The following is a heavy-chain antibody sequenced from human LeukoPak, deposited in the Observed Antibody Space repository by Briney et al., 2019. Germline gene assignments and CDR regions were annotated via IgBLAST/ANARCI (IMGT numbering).Heavy chain of an antibody. CDR2: INPNSGGT. D-gene: IGHD6-19*01. V-gene: IGHV1-2*02. Sequence: ASVKVSCKASGYTFTGYYMHWVRQAPGQGLEWMGWINPNSGGTNYARNFHGRVIMTRDTSISTAYMELSRLISDDTAVYYCAREPSYGWSLGYWGQGTLVTVSS. CDR3: AREPSYGWSLGY. CDR1: GYTFTGYY. J-gene: IGHJ4*02.